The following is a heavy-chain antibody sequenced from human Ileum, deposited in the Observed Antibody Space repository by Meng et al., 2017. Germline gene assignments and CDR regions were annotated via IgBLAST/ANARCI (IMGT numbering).Heavy chain of an antibody. V-gene: IGHV4-59*01. CDR1: GGSNSNNY. CDR3: ARLYSGSGRHAPLDY. J-gene: IGHJ4*02. Sequence: SETLSSTFPVSGGSNSNNYWNWIRQLPGKGREWIGYIYDTGSTEYIPSLKGRVTISVDSSKKQFSLNLRSVTAADTAVHYCARLYSGSGRHAPLDYWGQGTLVTVSS. D-gene: IGHD3-10*01. CDR2: IYDTGST.